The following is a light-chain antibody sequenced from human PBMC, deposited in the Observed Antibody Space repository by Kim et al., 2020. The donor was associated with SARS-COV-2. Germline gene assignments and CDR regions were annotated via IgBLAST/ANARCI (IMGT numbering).Light chain of an antibody. Sequence: SPGDRATLSCRASQSVRNNYLAWYHQIPGQAPRLLIYDASSRATGIADRFSGSGSGTEFTLTISRLEPEEFAVYFCQQYGTPTLTFGGGTKVDIK. CDR3: QQYGTPTLT. V-gene: IGKV3-20*01. CDR2: DAS. J-gene: IGKJ4*01. CDR1: QSVRNNY.